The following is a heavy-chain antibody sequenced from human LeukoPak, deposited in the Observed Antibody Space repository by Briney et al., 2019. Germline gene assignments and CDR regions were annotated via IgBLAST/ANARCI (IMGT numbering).Heavy chain of an antibody. CDR3: ARGDSGSSYRLFYFDF. J-gene: IGHJ4*02. Sequence: GGSLRLSCAASGFTFSRYLMSWVSQAPGKGLEWVANIKQDGSEKYFVDSVNGRFTISRDNAKNSLYLKMNSLRAEDTAVYYCARGDSGSSYRLFYFDFWGQGTLVTVSS. D-gene: IGHD1-26*01. CDR2: IKQDGSEK. V-gene: IGHV3-7*03. CDR1: GFTFSRYL.